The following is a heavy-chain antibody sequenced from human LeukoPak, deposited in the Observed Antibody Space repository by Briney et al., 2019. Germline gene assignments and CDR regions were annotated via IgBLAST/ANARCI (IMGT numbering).Heavy chain of an antibody. J-gene: IGHJ4*02. CDR2: IYSSGST. Sequence: PGGSLRLSCAASGFTFSSYSMNWVRQPPGKGLEWLGSIYSSGSTYHNPSLKSRVTVSFDTSKNRFSLKLSSVTAADTAVYYCASGLELNRQNNYFDYWGQGTLVTVSS. V-gene: IGHV4-39*01. CDR3: ASGLELNRQNNYFDY. CDR1: GFTFSSYSMN. D-gene: IGHD1-7*01.